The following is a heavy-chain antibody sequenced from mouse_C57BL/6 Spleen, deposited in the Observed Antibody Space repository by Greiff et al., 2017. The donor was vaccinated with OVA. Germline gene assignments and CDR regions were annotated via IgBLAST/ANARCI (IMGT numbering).Heavy chain of an antibody. CDR1: GYTFTSYG. Sequence: QVQLQQSGAELARPGASVKLSCKASGYTFTSYGISWVKQRTGQGLEWIGEIYPRSGNTYYNEKFKGKATLTADKSSSTAYMELRSLTSEDSAVYFCAREIDDGYDRAWFAYWGQGTLVTVSA. V-gene: IGHV1-81*01. CDR2: IYPRSGNT. J-gene: IGHJ3*01. D-gene: IGHD2-2*01. CDR3: AREIDDGYDRAWFAY.